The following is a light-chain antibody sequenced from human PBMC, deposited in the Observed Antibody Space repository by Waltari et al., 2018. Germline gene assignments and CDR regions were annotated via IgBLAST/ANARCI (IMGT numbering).Light chain of an antibody. CDR3: QQANSFPPT. J-gene: IGKJ4*01. Sequence: DIQMTQSPSSVSASVGDRVTITCRASQGISSWLVWYQQKPGKAPKLLIYAASSLQSGVPSRFSGSGSGTDFTITISSLQPEDFATYYCQQANSFPPTFGGGTKVEIK. CDR1: QGISSW. CDR2: AAS. V-gene: IGKV1-12*01.